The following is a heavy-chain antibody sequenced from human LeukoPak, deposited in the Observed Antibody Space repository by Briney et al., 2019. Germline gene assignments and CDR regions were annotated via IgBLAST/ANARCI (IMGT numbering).Heavy chain of an antibody. CDR3: ARGTSSWYRYYYYNYGMDV. Sequence: SETLSLTCAVYGGSFSGYYWSWIRQPPGKGLEWIGEINHSGSTNYNPSLKSRVTISVDTSKNQFSLKLSSVTAADTAVYYCARGTSSWYRYYYYNYGMDVWGQGTTVTVSS. D-gene: IGHD6-13*01. CDR1: GGSFSGYY. J-gene: IGHJ6*02. CDR2: INHSGST. V-gene: IGHV4-34*01.